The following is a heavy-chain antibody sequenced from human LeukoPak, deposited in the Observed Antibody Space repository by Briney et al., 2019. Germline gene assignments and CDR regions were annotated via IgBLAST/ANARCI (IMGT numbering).Heavy chain of an antibody. CDR1: GYSFTSYW. V-gene: IGHV5-51*01. J-gene: IGHJ3*02. D-gene: IGHD3-22*01. CDR3: ALILDYYDSSTDAFDI. Sequence: GESLKISCKGSGYSFTSYWIGWVRQMPGKGLEWMGIIYPGDSDTRYSPSFQGQVTISADKSISTAYLQWSSLKASDTAMYYCALILDYYDSSTDAFDIWGQGTMVTVSS. CDR2: IYPGDSDT.